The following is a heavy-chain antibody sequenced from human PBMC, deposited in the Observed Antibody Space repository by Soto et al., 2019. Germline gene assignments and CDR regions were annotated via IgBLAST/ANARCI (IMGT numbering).Heavy chain of an antibody. CDR1: GFTFSSYA. CDR2: ISYDGSNK. D-gene: IGHD1-26*01. Sequence: QVQLVESGGGVVQPGRSLRLSCAASGFTFSSYAMHWVRQAPGKGLEWVASISYDGSNKYDADPVKGRFTISRDTSKNTLYLQMNSLRTDDTAVYYCAKDTQYSGTWWNFYYGLDVWGQGTTVTVSS. J-gene: IGHJ6*02. CDR3: AKDTQYSGTWWNFYYGLDV. V-gene: IGHV3-30-3*01.